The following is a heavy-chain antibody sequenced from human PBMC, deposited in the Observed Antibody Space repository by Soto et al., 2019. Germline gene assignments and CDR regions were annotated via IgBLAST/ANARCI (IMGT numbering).Heavy chain of an antibody. CDR3: ARVLIAVAGTDDAFYI. Sequence: VQLVQSGAEVKKPGSSVKVSCKASGGTFSSYTISWVRQAPGQGLEWMGRIIPILGIANYAQKFQGRVTITADKSTSTAYKELSSLRSEATAVYYCARVLIAVAGTDDAFYIWGQVTMVTVSS. J-gene: IGHJ3*02. CDR2: IIPILGIA. CDR1: GGTFSSYT. D-gene: IGHD6-19*01. V-gene: IGHV1-69*02.